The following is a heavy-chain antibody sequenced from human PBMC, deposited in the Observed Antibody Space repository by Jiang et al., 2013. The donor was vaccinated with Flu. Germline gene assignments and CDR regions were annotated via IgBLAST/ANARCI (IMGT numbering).Heavy chain of an antibody. CDR3: ARAYSSSSAFDY. CDR1: GGSISSYY. CDR2: IYTSGST. D-gene: IGHD6-6*01. J-gene: IGHJ4*02. Sequence: LLKPSETLSLTCTVSGGSISSYYWSWIRQPPGKGLEWIGYIYTSGSTNYNPSLKSRVTISVDTSKNQFSLKLSSVTAADTAVYYCARAYSSSSAFDYWGQGTLVTVSS. V-gene: IGHV4-4*09.